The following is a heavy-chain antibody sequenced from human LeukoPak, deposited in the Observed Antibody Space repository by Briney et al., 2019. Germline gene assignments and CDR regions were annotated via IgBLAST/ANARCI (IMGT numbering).Heavy chain of an antibody. Sequence: AGGSLRLSCAASGFTVSRNYMNWVRQAPGKGLEWVSYISSSSSTIYYADSVRGRFTISRDNAKNSLYLQMNSLRAEDTAVYYCARTYYDFWSGYNSLDYWGQGTLVTVSS. V-gene: IGHV3-48*01. CDR3: ARTYYDFWSGYNSLDY. CDR2: ISSSSSTI. CDR1: GFTVSRNY. J-gene: IGHJ4*02. D-gene: IGHD3-3*01.